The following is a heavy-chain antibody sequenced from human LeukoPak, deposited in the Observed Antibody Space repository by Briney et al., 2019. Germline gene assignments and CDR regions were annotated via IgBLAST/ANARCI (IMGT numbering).Heavy chain of an antibody. CDR2: IYPGDSDT. D-gene: IGHD4-11*01. J-gene: IGHJ5*02. CDR1: GYSFTSYW. CDR3: ARGGTVNYVAFWSDP. Sequence: GESLKISCKGSGYSFTSYWIGWVRQMPGKGLEWMGIIYPGDSDTRYSPSFQGQVTISADKSISTAYLQWSSLKASDTAMYYCARGGTVNYVAFWSDPWGQGTLVTVSS. V-gene: IGHV5-51*01.